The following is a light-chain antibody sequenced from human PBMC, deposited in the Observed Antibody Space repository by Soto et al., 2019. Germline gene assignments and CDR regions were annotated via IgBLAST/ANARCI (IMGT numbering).Light chain of an antibody. V-gene: IGKV1-5*01. CDR3: LQHYYYSWP. J-gene: IGKJ2*01. CDR2: EVS. CDR1: QSISIW. Sequence: DKHIPQSVATVSATVGDRVTTNALASQSISIWLSWYKQKPGKAPKFLIYEVSTLESGVPSRFSGSGSGTEFTLTISSLQPEDFARYYCLQHYYYSWPFGQRTRLDI.